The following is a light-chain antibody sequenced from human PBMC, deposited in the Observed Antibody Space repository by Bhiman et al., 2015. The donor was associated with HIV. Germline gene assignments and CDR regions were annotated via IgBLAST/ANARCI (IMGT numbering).Light chain of an antibody. CDR3: QSYDTTDHWV. CDR2: KDN. V-gene: IGLV6-57*02. J-gene: IGLJ3*02. Sequence: QSVSDPGKTLTISCTGSSGSIASNYVQWFQQRPGSAPTILIYKDNQRPSGVPDRFSGSIDSSSNSASLTISGLKTEDEADYYCQSYDTTDHWVFGGGTKLTVL. CDR1: SGSIASNY.